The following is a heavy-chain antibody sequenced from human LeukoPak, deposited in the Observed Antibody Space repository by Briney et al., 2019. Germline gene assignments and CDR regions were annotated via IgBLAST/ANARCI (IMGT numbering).Heavy chain of an antibody. CDR3: ARDPRLMSNYGSGSYYSDY. J-gene: IGHJ4*02. V-gene: IGHV3-48*03. D-gene: IGHD3-10*01. CDR2: ISSSGSTI. CDR1: GFTFSSYE. Sequence: PGGSLRLSCAASGFTFSSYEMNWVRQAPGEGLEWVSYISSSGSTIYYADSVKGRFTISRDNAKNSLYLQMNSLRAEDTAVYYCARDPRLMSNYGSGSYYSDYWGQGTLVTVSS.